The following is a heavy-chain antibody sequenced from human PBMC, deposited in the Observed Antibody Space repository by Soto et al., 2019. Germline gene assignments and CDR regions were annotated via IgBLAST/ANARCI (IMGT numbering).Heavy chain of an antibody. CDR3: AIDPSPGYGYAFDI. J-gene: IGHJ3*02. V-gene: IGHV4-31*03. CDR2: IYYSGST. D-gene: IGHD5-18*01. Sequence: VQLQDSGPGLVKPSQTLSLTCTVSGGSISSGGYYWSWISQHPGKGLEWIGYIYYSGSTYYNQALKSRVTISADTSKNQFALKLSSVTANDTAVYYCAIDPSPGYGYAFDICGHGTMVTVST. CDR1: GGSISSGGYY.